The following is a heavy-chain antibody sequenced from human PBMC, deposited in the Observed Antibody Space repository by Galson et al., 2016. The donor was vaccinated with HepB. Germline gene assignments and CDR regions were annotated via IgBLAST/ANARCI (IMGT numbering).Heavy chain of an antibody. D-gene: IGHD3-16*01. CDR3: AKDRGGRHLWGLHGMDV. J-gene: IGHJ6*02. CDR2: ISYDGSEE. CDR1: GFIFSDYA. Sequence: SLRLSCAVSGFIFSDYAMHWVRQAPGKGLEWVAVISYDGSEEFYADSLKGRFTISRDTSKNTLYLQIDSLRVEDTAVYYCAKDRGGRHLWGLHGMDVWGQGTTVIVSS. V-gene: IGHV3-30*07.